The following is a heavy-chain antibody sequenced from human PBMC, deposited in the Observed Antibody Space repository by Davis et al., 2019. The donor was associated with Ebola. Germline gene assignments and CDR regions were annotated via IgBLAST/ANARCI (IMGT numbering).Heavy chain of an antibody. CDR2: IGTAGDT. J-gene: IGHJ4*02. V-gene: IGHV3-13*01. CDR3: ARDSWTYYDFWSGSTFRY. CDR1: GFTFSSYD. Sequence: GESLKISCAASGFTFSSYDMHWVRQATGKGLEWVSAIGTAGDTYYPGSVKGRFTISRENAKNSLYLQMNSLRDEDTAVYYCARDSWTYYDFWSGSTFRYWGQGTLVTVSS. D-gene: IGHD3-3*01.